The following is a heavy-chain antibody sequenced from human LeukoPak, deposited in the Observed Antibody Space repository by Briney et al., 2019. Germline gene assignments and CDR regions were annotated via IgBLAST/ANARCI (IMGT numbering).Heavy chain of an antibody. CDR3: ASRSGGSYYYYMDV. CDR2: IYPGDSHT. D-gene: IGHD2-15*01. Sequence: KXSCKGSGYSFTSYWIGWVRQMPGKGLEWMGIIYPGDSHTTYSPSFQGQVTISADKSISTAYLQWSSLEASDTAIYYCASRSGGSYYYYMDVWGKGTTVIVSS. CDR1: GYSFTSYW. J-gene: IGHJ6*03. V-gene: IGHV5-51*01.